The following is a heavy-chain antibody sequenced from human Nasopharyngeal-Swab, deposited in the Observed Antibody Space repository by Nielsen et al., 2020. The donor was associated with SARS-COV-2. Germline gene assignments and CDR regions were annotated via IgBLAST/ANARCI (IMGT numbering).Heavy chain of an antibody. V-gene: IGHV3-21*01. D-gene: IGHD3-10*01. CDR2: ISSSSSYI. J-gene: IGHJ4*02. Sequence: GESLKISCAASGFTFSSYRMNWVRQAPGKGLEWVSSISSSSSYIYYADSVKGRFTISRDNAKNSLYLQMNSLRAEDTAVYYCARDIRLWFGESSHKLFDYWGQGTLVTVSS. CDR3: ARDIRLWFGESSHKLFDY. CDR1: GFTFSSYR.